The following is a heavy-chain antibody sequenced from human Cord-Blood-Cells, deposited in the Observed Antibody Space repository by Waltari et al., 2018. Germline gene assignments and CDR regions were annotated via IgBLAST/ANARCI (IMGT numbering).Heavy chain of an antibody. CDR3: ARDTGYWYFDL. Sequence: QVQLVQSGAEVKKPGASVKVSCKASGYTFTGYYMHWGRQAPGQGLEWMGWINPNRGGTNYAQKFQGWVTMTRDTSISTAYMELSRLRSDDTAVYYCARDTGYWYFDLWGRGTLVTVSS. J-gene: IGHJ2*01. CDR1: GYTFTGYY. D-gene: IGHD2-8*02. V-gene: IGHV1-2*04. CDR2: INPNRGGT.